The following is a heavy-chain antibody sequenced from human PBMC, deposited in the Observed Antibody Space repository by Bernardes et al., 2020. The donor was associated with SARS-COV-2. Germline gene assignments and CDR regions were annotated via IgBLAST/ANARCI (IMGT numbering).Heavy chain of an antibody. D-gene: IGHD1-1*01. J-gene: IGHJ6*02. Sequence: GGSLRLSCAASGFTFSNFALSWVRQAPGKGLEWVSTISLGGGHTYFADSVKGRFTISRDNSKNTLYLQMNSLRVEDTAVYYCAKDWSTTGYYYDMDVWGPGTTATVSS. CDR1: GFTFSNFA. CDR3: AKDWSTTGYYYDMDV. V-gene: IGHV3-23*01. CDR2: ISLGGGHT.